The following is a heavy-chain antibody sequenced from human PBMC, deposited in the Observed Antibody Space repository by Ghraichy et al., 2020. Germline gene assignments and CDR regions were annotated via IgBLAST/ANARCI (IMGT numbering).Heavy chain of an antibody. CDR3: ARGSQDAFDI. Sequence: SETLSLTCTVSGGSISSGGYSWSWIRQPPGKGLEWIGYIYHSGSTYYNPSLKSRVTISVDRSKNQFSLKLSPVTAADTAVYYCARGSQDAFDIWGQGTMATVSS. V-gene: IGHV4-30-2*01. CDR2: IYHSGST. CDR1: GGSISSGGYS. J-gene: IGHJ3*02.